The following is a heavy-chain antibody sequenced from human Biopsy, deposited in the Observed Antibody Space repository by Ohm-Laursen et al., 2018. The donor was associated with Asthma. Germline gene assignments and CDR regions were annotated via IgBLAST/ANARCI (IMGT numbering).Heavy chain of an antibody. CDR2: ISGDAQRT. D-gene: IGHD2-2*01. Sequence: SLRLSCTASGFTFSSYALSWVRQAPGKGLEWVSGISGDAQRTYYEDSVKGRFTISRDNAKNSLHLQMNSLRAEDTAVYYCARGDAGCSSTSCTIYYYYGMDVWGQGTTVTVSS. CDR1: GFTFSSYA. J-gene: IGHJ6*02. V-gene: IGHV3-23*01. CDR3: ARGDAGCSSTSCTIYYYYGMDV.